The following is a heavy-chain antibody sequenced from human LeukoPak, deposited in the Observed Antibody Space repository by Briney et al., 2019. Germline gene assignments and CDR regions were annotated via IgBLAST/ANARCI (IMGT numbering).Heavy chain of an antibody. CDR1: GYTFTSYG. Sequence: GASVKVSCKASGYTFTSYGISWVRQAPGQGLEWMGWISAYSGNTNYAQKLQGRVTMTTDTSTSTAYMELRSLRSDDKAVYYCARGSAVDYDFWSGYSGGDFDYWGQGTLVTVSS. D-gene: IGHD3-3*01. J-gene: IGHJ4*02. CDR2: ISAYSGNT. V-gene: IGHV1-18*01. CDR3: ARGSAVDYDFWSGYSGGDFDY.